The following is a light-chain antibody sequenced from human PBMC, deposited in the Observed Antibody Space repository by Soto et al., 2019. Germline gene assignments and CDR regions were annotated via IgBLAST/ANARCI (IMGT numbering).Light chain of an antibody. CDR3: QQSYSTPRT. CDR1: QTISNF. V-gene: IGKV1-39*01. CDR2: DAS. Sequence: DIQMTQSPSSLSASIGDRVTITCRASQTISNFVNWYQQTAGKAPKLLIYDASSLQSGVPSRFSGSGSGTDFTLTISSLQPEDFATYYCQQSYSTPRTFGPGTKVDIK. J-gene: IGKJ1*01.